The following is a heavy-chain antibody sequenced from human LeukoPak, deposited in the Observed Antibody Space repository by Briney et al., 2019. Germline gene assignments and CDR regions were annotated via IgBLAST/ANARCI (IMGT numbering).Heavy chain of an antibody. V-gene: IGHV3-53*05. D-gene: IGHD5-12*01. J-gene: IGHJ4*02. Sequence: GGSLRLSCAPSGLTVSSNYMSWVRRAPGKGLEWVSVIYSGGSTYYADSVKGRFTISRDNSKNTLYLQMNSLRAEDTAVCYCAKDGLRRFFDYWGQGTLVTVSS. CDR2: IYSGGST. CDR1: GLTVSSNY. CDR3: AKDGLRRFFDY.